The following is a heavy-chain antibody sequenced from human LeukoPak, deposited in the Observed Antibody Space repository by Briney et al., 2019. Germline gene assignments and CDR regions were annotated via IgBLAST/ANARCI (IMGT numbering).Heavy chain of an antibody. D-gene: IGHD4-17*01. V-gene: IGHV4-34*01. CDR1: GGSFSGYY. CDR2: INHSGST. J-gene: IGHJ4*02. Sequence: SETLSLTCAVDGGSFSGYYWSWIRQPPGKGLEWIGEINHSGSTNYNPSLKSRVTISVDTSKNQFSLKLSSVTAADTAVYYCARGRGTVTTFDYWGQGTLVTVSS. CDR3: ARGRGTVTTFDY.